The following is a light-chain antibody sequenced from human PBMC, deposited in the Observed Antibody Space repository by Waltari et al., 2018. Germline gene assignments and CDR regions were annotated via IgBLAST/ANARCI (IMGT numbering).Light chain of an antibody. J-gene: IGKJ1*01. CDR2: GAS. CDR1: EGGSRA. Sequence: EIVLTQSPGTLSLSVGERATVSCRASEGGSRALAWYQQKPGQAPRLLIYGASTRATGIPDRFSGSGSGTDFSLTISRLEPDDFAVYYCQHYLRLPVTFGQGTTVEI. V-gene: IGKV3-20*01. CDR3: QHYLRLPVT.